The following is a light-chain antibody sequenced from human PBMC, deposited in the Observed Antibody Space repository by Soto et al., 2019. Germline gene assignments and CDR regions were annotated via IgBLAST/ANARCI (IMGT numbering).Light chain of an antibody. J-gene: IGKJ3*01. CDR2: DAS. V-gene: IGKV1-33*01. CDR3: QRHGGAPL. CDR1: QDISNH. Sequence: DIQLTQSPSSLSASVGDRVTITCQASQDISNHLNWYQQKPGKAPNLLIYDASDLETGVPSRFSGGGSGTFFIFTIGRLQAEYIASYYCQRHGGAPLFGPGTKVEIK.